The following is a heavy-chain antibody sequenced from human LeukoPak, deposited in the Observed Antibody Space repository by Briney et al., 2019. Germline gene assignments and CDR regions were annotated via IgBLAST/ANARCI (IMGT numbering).Heavy chain of an antibody. CDR3: ARDPYNNSPFDY. V-gene: IGHV4-4*07. Sequence: SETLSLTCAVSGGSFSGYYWSWIRQPPGKGLEWIGRIYTSGSTNYNPSLKSPVTMSIDTSKNQFSLKVTSVTDADTAVYYCARDPYNNSPFDYWGQGILVTVSS. CDR2: IYTSGST. CDR1: GGSFSGYY. D-gene: IGHD4-11*01. J-gene: IGHJ4*02.